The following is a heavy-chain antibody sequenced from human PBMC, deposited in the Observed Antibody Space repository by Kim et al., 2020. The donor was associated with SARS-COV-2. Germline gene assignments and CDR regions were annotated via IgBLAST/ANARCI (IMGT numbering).Heavy chain of an antibody. J-gene: IGHJ3*01. Sequence: SETLSLTCTVSGGSIRGGGHYWSWLRQHPGQGLEWLGYIYDTGSTDYNPSLKRRITMSVDTSKNQFSLKLDSVTPAATAVYYCARGPTVTHDAFDVWGEG. D-gene: IGHD4-17*01. CDR2: IYDTGST. V-gene: IGHV4-31*03. CDR3: ARGPTVTHDAFDV. CDR1: GGSIRGGGHY.